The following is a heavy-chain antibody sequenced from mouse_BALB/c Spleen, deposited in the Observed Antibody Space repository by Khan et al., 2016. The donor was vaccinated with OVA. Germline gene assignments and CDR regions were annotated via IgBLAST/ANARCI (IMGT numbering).Heavy chain of an antibody. CDR1: DYSFTSYY. CDR2: IDPFTGGT. J-gene: IGHJ3*01. CDR3: ARGSFDY. Sequence: MQLQQPGPELMKPGASVNISCKASDYSFTSYYIHWVKQSHGKSLEWIGYIDPFTGGTDYNQKFKGKATLTVDKSSNTAYMHLSSLTSEDSAVYYCARGSFDYWGQGTLVTVSA. V-gene: IGHV1S135*01.